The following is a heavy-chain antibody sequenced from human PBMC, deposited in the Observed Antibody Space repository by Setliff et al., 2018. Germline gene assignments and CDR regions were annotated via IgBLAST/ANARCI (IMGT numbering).Heavy chain of an antibody. V-gene: IGHV3-21*01. CDR1: GFIFKTHS. D-gene: IGHD3-16*01. J-gene: IGHJ4*02. CDR2: ISSSSSYK. CDR3: ARDQGSYGYRAFDS. Sequence: GSLRLSCEASGFIFKTHSMNWVRQAPGKGLEWVSSISSSSSYKYYADSVKGRFAISRDNAKSSLYLQMNSLRAEDTAVYYCARDQGSYGYRAFDSWGQGALVTVSS.